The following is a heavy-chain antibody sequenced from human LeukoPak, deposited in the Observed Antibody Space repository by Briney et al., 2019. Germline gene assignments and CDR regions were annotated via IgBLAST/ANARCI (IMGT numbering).Heavy chain of an antibody. D-gene: IGHD3-22*01. J-gene: IGHJ4*02. CDR2: ITRNSHDI. CDR3: AKTLLDESGYYYAGSDY. Sequence: GGSLRPSCAASGFPFNAFGMSWVRPAPRKGLDWVSFITRNSHDIYYADSVTGRFTISRDNARNSLYLQMNNLRAEDTAVYYCAKTLLDESGYYYAGSDYWGQGILVTVST. CDR1: GFPFNAFG. V-gene: IGHV3-48*01.